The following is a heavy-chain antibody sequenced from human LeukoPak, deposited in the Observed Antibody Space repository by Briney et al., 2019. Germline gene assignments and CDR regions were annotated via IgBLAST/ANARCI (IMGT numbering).Heavy chain of an antibody. CDR1: GFTFSNAW. D-gene: IGHD6-19*01. Sequence: GGSLRLSCAASGFTFSNAWMSWVRQAPGKGLEWVGRIKSKTDGGTTDYAAPVKGRFTISGDDSKNTLYLQMNSLKTEDTAVYYCTTDIAISGWLIYYGMDVWGQGTTVTVSS. V-gene: IGHV3-15*01. CDR3: TTDIAISGWLIYYGMDV. J-gene: IGHJ6*02. CDR2: IKSKTDGGTT.